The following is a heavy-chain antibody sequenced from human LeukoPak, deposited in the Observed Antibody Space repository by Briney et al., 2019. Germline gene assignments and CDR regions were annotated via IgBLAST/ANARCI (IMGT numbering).Heavy chain of an antibody. D-gene: IGHD1-20*01. CDR1: VYTFTHYY. V-gene: IGHV1-46*01. Sequence: ASVTGSCTPSVYTFTHYYIHWVGPAPAKALERVGIISPSSGSTTYAQKFQGRVTMTRDTSTSTVYMEVTSLKYEDTAVYYCARDGETITAGGNSIYFDYWGQGTLVTVSS. CDR2: ISPSSGST. CDR3: ARDGETITAGGNSIYFDY. J-gene: IGHJ4*02.